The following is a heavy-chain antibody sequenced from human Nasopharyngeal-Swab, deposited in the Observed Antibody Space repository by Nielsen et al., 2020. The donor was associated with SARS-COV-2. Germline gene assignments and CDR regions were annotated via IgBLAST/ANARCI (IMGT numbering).Heavy chain of an antibody. Sequence: GESLKISCAASGFTFSSYWMSWVRQAPGKGLEWVANIKQDGSEKYYVDSVKGRFTISRDNAKNSLYLQMNSLRAEDTAVYYCAGLNPMRYWGQGTLVTVSS. V-gene: IGHV3-7*05. D-gene: IGHD3-22*01. J-gene: IGHJ4*02. CDR2: IKQDGSEK. CDR3: AGLNPMRY. CDR1: GFTFSSYW.